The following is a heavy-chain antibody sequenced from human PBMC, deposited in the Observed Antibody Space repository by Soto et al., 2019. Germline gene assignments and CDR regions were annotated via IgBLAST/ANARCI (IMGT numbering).Heavy chain of an antibody. CDR3: VRDAADSGYAFDI. D-gene: IGHD3-10*01. J-gene: IGHJ3*02. CDR2: RWNDGSNE. CDR1: GFTFSRDA. V-gene: IGHV3-33*01. Sequence: QLVESGGGVVQPGRSLRLSCAASGFTFSRDAMHWVRQAPGKGLGWVAFRWNDGSNEYYADSVKGRAIISRDKSESTVYLQMNSLRGEDTAVYFCVRDAADSGYAFDIGGPGTMVTVSS.